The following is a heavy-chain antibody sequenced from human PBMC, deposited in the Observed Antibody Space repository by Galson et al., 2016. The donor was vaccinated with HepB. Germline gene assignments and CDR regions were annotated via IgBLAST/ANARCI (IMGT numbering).Heavy chain of an antibody. J-gene: IGHJ4*02. CDR1: GFTFSTYA. CDR3: ARKGGIYSPWGY. Sequence: SLRLSCAASGFTFSTYAMSWVRQAPGKGLEWVSAISGSGVNAHYADSVKARFTISRDNSKNTLYLQMNSLRAEDTAVYYCARKGGIYSPWGYWGQGTLVTVSS. V-gene: IGHV3-23*01. D-gene: IGHD3-10*01. CDR2: ISGSGVNA.